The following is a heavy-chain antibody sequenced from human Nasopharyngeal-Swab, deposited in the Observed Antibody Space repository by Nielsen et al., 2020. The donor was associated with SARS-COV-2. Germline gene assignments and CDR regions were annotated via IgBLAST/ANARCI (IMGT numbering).Heavy chain of an antibody. Sequence: ASVKVSCKASGYTFTSYYIHWVRQAPGQGLEWMGIINPSGGSTSYAQKFQGRVTITADKSTSTAYMELSSLRSEDTAVYYCASIMTTVVYYFDYWGQGTLVTVSS. CDR3: ASIMTTVVYYFDY. D-gene: IGHD4-23*01. J-gene: IGHJ4*02. CDR2: INPSGGST. V-gene: IGHV1-46*01. CDR1: GYTFTSYY.